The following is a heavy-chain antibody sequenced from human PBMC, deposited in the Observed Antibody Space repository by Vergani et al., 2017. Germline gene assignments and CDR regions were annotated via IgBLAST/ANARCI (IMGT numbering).Heavy chain of an antibody. CDR2: IYPNGNG. CDR1: GVSMSDFY. D-gene: IGHD6-6*01. V-gene: IGHV4-4*07. CDR3: ARGDSSIAALGDSYYYYYMDV. Sequence: QVHLQESGPGVVKPSDTLSLTCTVSGVSMSDFYWTWIRQPAGRGLEWIGRIYPNGNGNYNESLRSRLTMSIDTSKNQFSLKLSSVTAADTAVYYCARGDSSIAALGDSYYYYYMDVWGKGTTVTVSS. J-gene: IGHJ6*03.